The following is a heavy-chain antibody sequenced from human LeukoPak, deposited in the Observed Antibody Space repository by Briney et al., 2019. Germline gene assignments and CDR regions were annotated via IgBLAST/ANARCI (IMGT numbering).Heavy chain of an antibody. Sequence: PSETLSLTCTVSGGSISSYYWSRIRQPPGKGLEWIGYIYYSGSTNYNPSLESRVTISVDTSKNQFSLKLSSVTAADTAVYYCARQGYGDYGGGPYYGMDVWGQGTTVTVSS. D-gene: IGHD4-17*01. CDR2: IYYSGST. CDR1: GGSISSYY. CDR3: ARQGYGDYGGGPYYGMDV. J-gene: IGHJ6*02. V-gene: IGHV4-59*08.